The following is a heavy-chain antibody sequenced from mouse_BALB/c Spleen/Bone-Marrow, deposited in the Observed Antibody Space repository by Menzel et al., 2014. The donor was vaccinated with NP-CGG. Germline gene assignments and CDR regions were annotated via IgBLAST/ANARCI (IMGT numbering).Heavy chain of an antibody. CDR3: ARGGGYDWYFDV. J-gene: IGHJ1*01. D-gene: IGHD2-2*01. CDR1: GFTFSSYA. Sequence: EVKLVESGGGLVKPGGSLKLSCAASGFTFSSYAMSWVCQTPEKRLEWVATISSGGSYTYYPDSVKGRFTISRDNAKNTLYLQMSSLRSEDTAMYYCARGGGYDWYFDVWGAGTTVTVSS. CDR2: ISSGGSYT. V-gene: IGHV5-9-1*01.